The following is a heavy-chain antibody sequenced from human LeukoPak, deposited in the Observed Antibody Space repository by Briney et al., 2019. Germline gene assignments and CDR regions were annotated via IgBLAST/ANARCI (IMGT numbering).Heavy chain of an antibody. J-gene: IGHJ4*02. CDR2: ISYSWRT. Sequence: SETLSLTCTVSGGSITNSHFFWSWVRRSPGKGLEWIGSISYSWRTFYNPSLRSRVTIYVESSRNQFSLRLNSVTAADTAVYYCARHSEEDGSNPKPLDYWGRGTLVTVSS. CDR3: ARHSEEDGSNPKPLDY. V-gene: IGHV4-39*01. D-gene: IGHD6-6*01. CDR1: GGSITNSHFF.